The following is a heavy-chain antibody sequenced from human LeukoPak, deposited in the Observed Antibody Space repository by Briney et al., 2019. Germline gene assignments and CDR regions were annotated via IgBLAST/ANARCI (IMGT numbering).Heavy chain of an antibody. CDR3: ARDPLSGWHDY. D-gene: IGHD6-19*01. J-gene: IGHJ4*02. CDR1: GYTFTNYA. Sequence: ASVKVSCKASGYTFTNYAIHWVRQAPGQRLEWMGWINAGNGDTKYSQKFQGRVTITRDTSASTDYMDLSSLRSEDTAVYYCARDPLSGWHDYWGQGALVTVSS. V-gene: IGHV1-3*01. CDR2: INAGNGDT.